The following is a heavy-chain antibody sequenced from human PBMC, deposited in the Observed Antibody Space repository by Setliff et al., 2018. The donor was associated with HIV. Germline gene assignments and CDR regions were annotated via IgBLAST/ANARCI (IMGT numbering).Heavy chain of an antibody. J-gene: IGHJ6*03. CDR1: GYTFTSYD. V-gene: IGHV1-8*02. D-gene: IGHD1-1*01. Sequence: ASVKVSCKASGYTFTSYDINWVRQATGQGLEWMGWMNPNGGNTDYAQKFQGRVTMNRNTSISTAYMELCSLRSEETAVYYCARTPVSFPGTHTTFYFHYMDIWGKGTTVTVSS. CDR2: MNPNGGNT. CDR3: ARTPVSFPGTHTTFYFHYMDI.